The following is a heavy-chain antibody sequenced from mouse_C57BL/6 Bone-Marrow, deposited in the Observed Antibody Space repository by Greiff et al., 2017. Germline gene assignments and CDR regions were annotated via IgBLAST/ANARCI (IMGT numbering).Heavy chain of an antibody. Sequence: EVKLMESGGGLVKPGGSLKLSCAASGFTFSSYAMSWVRQTPERRLEWVATISDGGSYTYYPDNVKGRFTISRDNAKNKLYLQMSHLKSEDTAMYYCARDRINGNLFDYWGQGTTLTVSS. V-gene: IGHV5-4*01. J-gene: IGHJ2*01. CDR1: GFTFSSYA. CDR3: ARDRINGNLFDY. D-gene: IGHD2-1*01. CDR2: ISDGGSYT.